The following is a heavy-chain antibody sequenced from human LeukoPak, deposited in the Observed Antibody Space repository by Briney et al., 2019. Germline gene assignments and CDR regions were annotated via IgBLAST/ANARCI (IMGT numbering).Heavy chain of an antibody. CDR2: ISWYGGST. CDR3: ARHSSYSYGPYYMDV. V-gene: IGHV3-20*04. J-gene: IGHJ6*03. D-gene: IGHD5-18*01. CDR1: GFTFDDYG. Sequence: GGSLRLSCAASGFTFDDYGMSWVSQAPGKGLEWVSGISWYGGSTGYADSVKGRFTISRDNAKNSLYLQMNSLRAEDTALYYCARHSSYSYGPYYMDVWGKGTTVTVSS.